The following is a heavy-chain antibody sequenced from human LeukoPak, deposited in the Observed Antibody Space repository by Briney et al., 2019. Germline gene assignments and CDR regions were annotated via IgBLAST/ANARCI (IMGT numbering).Heavy chain of an antibody. V-gene: IGHV4-34*01. CDR1: GGPFIGYF. CDR2: INHGGSI. J-gene: IGHJ3*01. CDR3: AKVYSSSSRDSFDV. Sequence: SETLSLTCAVYGGPFIGYFWSWIRQPPGKGLEWIGEINHGGSINYNPSLKSQVTISRDTSKNQFSLNLYSVTAADTAVYYCAKVYSSSSRDSFDVWGPGTMVTVSS. D-gene: IGHD6-6*01.